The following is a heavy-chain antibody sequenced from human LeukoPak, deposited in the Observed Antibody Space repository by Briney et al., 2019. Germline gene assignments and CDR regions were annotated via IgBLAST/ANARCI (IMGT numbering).Heavy chain of an antibody. D-gene: IGHD1-26*01. CDR1: GFIFRTYW. V-gene: IGHV3-74*01. J-gene: IGHJ4*02. Sequence: GGSLRLSCAASGFIFRTYWMHWVRQAPGKGLVWVSRISGDGRSTSYADFVKGRFTISRDNAKNTLYLQIHSLRAEDTAVYYCARDIAGRELLDYWGQGTLVTVSS. CDR2: ISGDGRST. CDR3: ARDIAGRELLDY.